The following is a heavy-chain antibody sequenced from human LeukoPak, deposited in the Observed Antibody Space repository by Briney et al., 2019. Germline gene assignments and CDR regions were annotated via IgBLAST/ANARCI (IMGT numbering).Heavy chain of an antibody. CDR1: GFTVSSNY. CDR3: ARDTAGYPNY. V-gene: IGHV3-66*01. J-gene: IGHJ4*02. CDR2: IYSGAST. Sequence: GGSLRLSCAASGFTVSSNYMSWVRQTPGKGLEWVSVIYSGASTYYADSVKGTFTISRDNSKNTLYLQMNSLRAEDTAVYYCARDTAGYPNYWGQGTLVTVSS. D-gene: IGHD3-9*01.